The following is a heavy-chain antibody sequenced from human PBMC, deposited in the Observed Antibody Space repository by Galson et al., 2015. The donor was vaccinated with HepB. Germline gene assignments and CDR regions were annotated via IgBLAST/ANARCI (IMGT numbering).Heavy chain of an antibody. D-gene: IGHD2-15*01. CDR2: ISAYKGNT. CDR1: GYTFTSYG. CDR3: ARDGYCSGGSCYYYYGMDV. J-gene: IGHJ6*02. V-gene: IGHV1-18*01. Sequence: SVKVSCKASGYTFTSYGISWVRQAPGQGLEWMGWISAYKGNTNYAQKLQGRVTMTTDTSTGTAYMELRSLRSDDTAVYYCARDGYCSGGSCYYYYGMDVWGQGTTVTVSS.